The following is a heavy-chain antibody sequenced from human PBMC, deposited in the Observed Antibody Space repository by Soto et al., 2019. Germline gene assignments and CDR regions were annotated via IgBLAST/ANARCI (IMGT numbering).Heavy chain of an antibody. J-gene: IGHJ4*02. CDR3: ARDRERDAWYEDY. D-gene: IGHD6-13*01. CDR1: GFSFSNYA. CDR2: ISGRDDST. Sequence: GGSLRLSCVASGFSFSNYAMSWVRQAPGKGLEWVSVISGRDDSTYYADSVKGRFTISRDNSKNTLYLQMNSLRAEDTAVYYCARDRERDAWYEDYWGQGTLVTVSS. V-gene: IGHV3-23*01.